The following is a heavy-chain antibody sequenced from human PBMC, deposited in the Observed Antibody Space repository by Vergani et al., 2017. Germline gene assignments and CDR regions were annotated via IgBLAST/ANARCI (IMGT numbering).Heavy chain of an antibody. D-gene: IGHD3-16*01. CDR2: IYNSGNG. V-gene: IGHV4-39*01. Sequence: QMQLQESGPGLVKASETLSLTCTVSGDSIISRSYYWGWIRQPPGKGLEWIGSIYNSGNGDSSSSLKSRVTISADTSKNQFSLRLTSVTAADTAVYYCASGKYYSDSTSHFRGRYFDVWGRGTQVIVSS. CDR3: ASGKYYSDSTSHFRGRYFDV. CDR1: GDSIISRSYY. J-gene: IGHJ2*01.